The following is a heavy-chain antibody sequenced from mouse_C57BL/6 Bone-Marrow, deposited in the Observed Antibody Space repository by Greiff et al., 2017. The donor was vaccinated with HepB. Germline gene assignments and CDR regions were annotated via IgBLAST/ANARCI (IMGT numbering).Heavy chain of an antibody. CDR2: INPNNGGT. CDR3: ARVSHHYSYGSSYDAMDY. J-gene: IGHJ4*01. V-gene: IGHV1-18*01. CDR1: GYTFTDYN. Sequence: EVQLQQSGPELVKPGASVKIPCKASGYTFTDYNLDWVKQSHGKSLEWIGDINPNNGGTIYNQKFKGKATLTVEKSSRTAYMELRSLTSEDTAVYYCARVSHHYSYGSSYDAMDYWGQGTSVTVSS. D-gene: IGHD1-1*01.